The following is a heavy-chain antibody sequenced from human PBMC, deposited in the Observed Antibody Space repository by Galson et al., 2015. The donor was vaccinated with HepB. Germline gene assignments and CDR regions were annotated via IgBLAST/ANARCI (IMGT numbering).Heavy chain of an antibody. Sequence: SLRLSCAVYGFTFSNYDMSWVRQAPGKGLEWASTISDSGVSTYYADSVKGRFSISRDNYKNTLYLQMNSLKIEDTAVYYCSTRWGPDYWGQGALVTVSS. D-gene: IGHD7-27*01. CDR3: STRWGPDY. CDR1: GFTFSNYD. CDR2: ISDSGVST. V-gene: IGHV3-23*01. J-gene: IGHJ4*02.